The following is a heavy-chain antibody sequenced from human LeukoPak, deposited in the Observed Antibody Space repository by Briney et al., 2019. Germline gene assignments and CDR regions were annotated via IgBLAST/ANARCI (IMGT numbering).Heavy chain of an antibody. D-gene: IGHD1-26*01. Sequence: PSETLSLTCGVYGGSFSGYYWSWIRQPPGKGLEWIGEINHSGSTNYNPSLKSRVTISVDTSKNQFSLKLSSVTAADTAVYYCARVPSGSYDYWGQGTLVTVSS. CDR2: INHSGST. J-gene: IGHJ4*02. CDR3: ARVPSGSYDY. CDR1: GGSFSGYY. V-gene: IGHV4-34*01.